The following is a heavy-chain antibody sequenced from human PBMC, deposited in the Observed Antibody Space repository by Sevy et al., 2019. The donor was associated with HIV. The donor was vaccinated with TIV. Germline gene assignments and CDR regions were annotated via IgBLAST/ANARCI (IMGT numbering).Heavy chain of an antibody. CDR2: ISSDGSSE. Sequence: GGSLRLSCAASGFTFNIYVIHWVRQAPGKGVEWVAVISSDGSSEYYADSVKGRFTISRDNSKNTLYLQMNSLRAEDTAVYYCARDLPSAVTLPFYYYGLHVWGQGTTVTVSS. CDR1: GFTFNIYV. CDR3: ARDLPSAVTLPFYYYGLHV. J-gene: IGHJ6*02. D-gene: IGHD4-17*01. V-gene: IGHV3-30*04.